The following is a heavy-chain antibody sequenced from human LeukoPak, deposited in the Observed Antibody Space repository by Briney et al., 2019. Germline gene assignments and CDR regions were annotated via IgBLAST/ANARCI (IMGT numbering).Heavy chain of an antibody. CDR1: GGSISYFY. Sequence: PSETLSLTCSVSGGSISYFYWNWIRQAPGKGLEWIGYISYSGSTTYNPSLKSRVTISLDTSQKQFSLKLNSVTAADTAVYYCARDQYYYDSSGDAFDIWGQGTMVTVSS. V-gene: IGHV4-59*01. J-gene: IGHJ3*02. CDR2: ISYSGST. D-gene: IGHD3-22*01. CDR3: ARDQYYYDSSGDAFDI.